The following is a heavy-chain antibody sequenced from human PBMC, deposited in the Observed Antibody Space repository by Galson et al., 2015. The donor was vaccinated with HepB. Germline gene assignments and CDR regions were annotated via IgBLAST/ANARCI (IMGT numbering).Heavy chain of an antibody. V-gene: IGHV3-53*01. J-gene: IGHJ6*02. D-gene: IGHD6-19*01. CDR1: GFTVSSSY. Sequence: SLRLSCAASGFTVSSSYMTWVRQAPGKGLEWVSLIYSGDTTYSADSVEGRFTISRDNSKNTLYLQMNNLRAEDTAVYYCARWLVLGYTMDVWGQGTTVTVSS. CDR2: IYSGDTT. CDR3: ARWLVLGYTMDV.